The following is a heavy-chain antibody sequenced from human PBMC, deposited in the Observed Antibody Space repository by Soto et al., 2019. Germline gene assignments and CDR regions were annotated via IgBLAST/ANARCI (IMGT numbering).Heavy chain of an antibody. V-gene: IGHV3-30*18. CDR1: GFTFSSYG. J-gene: IGHJ6*02. D-gene: IGHD3-16*01. CDR3: AKVPGGREDYYGMDV. CDR2: ISYDGSNK. Sequence: QVQLVESGGGVVQPGRSLRLSCAASGFTFSSYGMHWVRQAPGKGLEWVAVISYDGSNKYYADSVKGRFTISRDNSKNTLYLQMNSLRAEDTAVYYCAKVPGGREDYYGMDVWGQGTTVTVSS.